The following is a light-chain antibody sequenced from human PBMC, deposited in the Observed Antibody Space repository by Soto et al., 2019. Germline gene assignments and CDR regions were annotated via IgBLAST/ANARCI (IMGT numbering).Light chain of an antibody. CDR2: DAS. CDR1: QTVRNNY. CDR3: QQYGSSPVYT. J-gene: IGKJ2*01. Sequence: EFVLTQSPGTLSLSPGERATLSCRASQTVRNNYLAWYQQKPGQAPKLLIHDASSRATGIPDRFSGGGSGTDFILTISRLEPEDFAVYYCQQYGSSPVYTFGQGTKLEIK. V-gene: IGKV3-20*01.